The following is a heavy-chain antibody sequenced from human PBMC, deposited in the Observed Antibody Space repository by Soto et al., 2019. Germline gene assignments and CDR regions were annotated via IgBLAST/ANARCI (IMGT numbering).Heavy chain of an antibody. CDR1: GFTFSSYA. Sequence: QVQLVESGGGVVQPGRSLRLSCAASGFTFSSYAMHWVRQAPGKGLEWVAVISYDGSNKYYADSVKGRFTISRDNSKNTLYRQMNSLRAEDTAVYYCARDLCSGGSCYSAYWGQGTLVTVSS. J-gene: IGHJ4*02. D-gene: IGHD2-15*01. CDR3: ARDLCSGGSCYSAY. V-gene: IGHV3-30-3*01. CDR2: ISYDGSNK.